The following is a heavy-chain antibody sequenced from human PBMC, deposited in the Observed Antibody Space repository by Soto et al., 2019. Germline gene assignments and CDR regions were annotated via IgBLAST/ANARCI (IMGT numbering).Heavy chain of an antibody. V-gene: IGHV4-31*03. J-gene: IGHJ6*02. CDR2: IYYSGAT. CDR1: GGSITSGGYY. CDR3: ARERSSSGGGLDV. D-gene: IGHD3-10*01. Sequence: QVQLQESGPGLVKPSQTLSLTCTVSGGSITSGGYYWGWIRQHPGKGLEWIGYIYYSGATYYNPSLKSRITTSVDTSKNQFSLKLSSVTSADTAVYYCARERSSSGGGLDVWGQGTTVTVSS.